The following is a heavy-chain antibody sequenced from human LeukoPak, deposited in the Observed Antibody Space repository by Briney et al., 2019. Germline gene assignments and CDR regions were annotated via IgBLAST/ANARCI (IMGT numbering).Heavy chain of an antibody. Sequence: ASVKVSCKASGYTFTGYYMHWVRQAPGQGLEWMGWINPNSGGTNYAQKFQCRVTMTRDTSISTAYMELSRLRSDDTAVYYCAREYSRFGELNDYWGQGTLVTVSS. CDR1: GYTFTGYY. CDR2: INPNSGGT. CDR3: AREYSRFGELNDY. D-gene: IGHD3-10*01. J-gene: IGHJ4*02. V-gene: IGHV1-2*02.